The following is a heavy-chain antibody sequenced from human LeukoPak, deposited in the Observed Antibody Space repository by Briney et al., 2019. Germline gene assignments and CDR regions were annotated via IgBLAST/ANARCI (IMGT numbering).Heavy chain of an antibody. CDR2: ISYSGST. Sequence: SETLSLTCTVSGGSISSSSYYWGWIRQPPGKGLEWIGIISYSGSTYYNPSLKSRVTMSVDTSKTQFSLKLSSVTAADTAVYYCARGGAIPFPNWFDPWGQGTLVTVSS. CDR3: ARGGAIPFPNWFDP. J-gene: IGHJ5*02. V-gene: IGHV4-39*07. CDR1: GGSISSSSYY. D-gene: IGHD1-26*01.